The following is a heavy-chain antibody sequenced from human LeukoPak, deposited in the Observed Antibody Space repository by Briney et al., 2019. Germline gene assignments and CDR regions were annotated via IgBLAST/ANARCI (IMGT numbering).Heavy chain of an antibody. Sequence: KPGGSLRLSCAASGFTFSSYSMNWVRQAPGKGLEWVSSISSSSSYIYYADSVKGRFTISRDNAKNSLYLQMNSLRAEDTAVYYCARDSGPDYYDSSGYYYDWFDPWGQGTLVTVSS. CDR3: ARDSGPDYYDSSGYYYDWFDP. D-gene: IGHD3-22*01. CDR2: ISSSSSYI. CDR1: GFTFSSYS. J-gene: IGHJ5*02. V-gene: IGHV3-21*01.